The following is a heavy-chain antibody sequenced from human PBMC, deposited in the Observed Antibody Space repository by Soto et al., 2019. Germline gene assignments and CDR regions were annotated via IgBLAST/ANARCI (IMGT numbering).Heavy chain of an antibody. D-gene: IGHD4-17*01. CDR2: MFHSGST. Sequence: SETLSLTCAVSGYSISSGYYWAWIRQSPGKGLEWIGSMFHSGSTYYNPSLRGRVAVSIDTSKNQVSLTLSSVTAADTAVYFCARVSTVTTRSVDYWGQGTPVTV. V-gene: IGHV4-38-2*01. CDR3: ARVSTVTTRSVDY. CDR1: GYSISSGYY. J-gene: IGHJ4*02.